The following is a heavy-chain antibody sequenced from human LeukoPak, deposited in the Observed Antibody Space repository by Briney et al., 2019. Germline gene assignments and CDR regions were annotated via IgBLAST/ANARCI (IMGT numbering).Heavy chain of an antibody. CDR1: GGSISSSNW. Sequence: SGTLSLTCALSGGSISSSNWWGWVRQPPGKGLEWIGEIYHSGSPNYNPSLKSRVTISVDKSRNHFSLNLSSVTAADTAVYYCARVNINNWHSCDYWGQGTLVTVSS. V-gene: IGHV4-4*02. J-gene: IGHJ4*02. CDR2: IYHSGSP. CDR3: ARVNINNWHSCDY. D-gene: IGHD1-1*01.